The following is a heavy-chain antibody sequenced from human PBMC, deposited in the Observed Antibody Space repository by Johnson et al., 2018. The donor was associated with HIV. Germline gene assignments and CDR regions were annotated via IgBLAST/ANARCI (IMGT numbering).Heavy chain of an antibody. CDR2: ISYGGRNK. D-gene: IGHD5-12*01. CDR1: GFSFHNYA. V-gene: IGHV3-30*18. J-gene: IGHJ3*02. Sequence: QVQLVESGGGVVQPGRSLRLSCAASGFSFHNYAMHWVRQRPGKGLEWMAVISYGGRNKDYAASLEGRFTISRDNSKNTLYLQMNSLLPEDTAVYYCAKSDSGYDAFDIWGQGTMVTVSS. CDR3: AKSDSGYDAFDI.